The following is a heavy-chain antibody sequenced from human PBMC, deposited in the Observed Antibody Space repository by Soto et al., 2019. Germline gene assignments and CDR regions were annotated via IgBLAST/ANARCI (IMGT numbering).Heavy chain of an antibody. Sequence: LETLSLTCTVSGGSISSYDGSWIRQPPGKGLEWIGYIYYSGSTNYNPSLKSRVTISVDTSKNQFSLKLSSVTAADTAVYYCARTLYSYGPRFDYWGQGTLVTVSS. J-gene: IGHJ4*02. CDR1: GGSISSYD. V-gene: IGHV4-59*01. CDR2: IYYSGST. CDR3: ARTLYSYGPRFDY. D-gene: IGHD5-18*01.